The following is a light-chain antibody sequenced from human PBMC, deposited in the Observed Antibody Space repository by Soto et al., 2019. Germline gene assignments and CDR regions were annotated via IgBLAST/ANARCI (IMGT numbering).Light chain of an antibody. CDR2: RXX. CDR3: HHSSRTPLT. Sequence: DIVMTQSPDSLAVSLGERATINCTSNQSVFDNSKNRNHLSXXXXXXGXXXXXXXXRXXNXESGVPDPFTGRVSGTDFTLTVSGMQAEDVAIYYCHHSSRTPLTFGRGTK. CDR1: QSVFDNSKNRNH. J-gene: IGKJ4*01. V-gene: IGKV4-1*01.